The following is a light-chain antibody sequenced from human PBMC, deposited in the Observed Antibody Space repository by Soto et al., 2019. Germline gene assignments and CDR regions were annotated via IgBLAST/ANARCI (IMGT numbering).Light chain of an antibody. V-gene: IGLV2-23*01. Sequence: QSVLTQPATVSGSPGQSITISCTYNLVSWYQQHPGKAPKLMIYEGNKRPSGVSNRFSGSKSGNTASLTISGLQAEDEADYYCCSYAGQRVVFGGGTKVTVL. CDR1: NL. CDR3: CSYAGQRVV. J-gene: IGLJ2*01. CDR2: EGN.